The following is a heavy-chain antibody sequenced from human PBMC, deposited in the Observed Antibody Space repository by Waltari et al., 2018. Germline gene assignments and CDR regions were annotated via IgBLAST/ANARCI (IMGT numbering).Heavy chain of an antibody. V-gene: IGHV3-48*01. CDR3: AREQSRAFDY. D-gene: IGHD6-19*01. CDR1: GFTFSSYS. Sequence: EVQLLESGGGLVQPGGSLRLSCAASGFTFSSYSMNWVRQAPGKGLEWVSYISSSSSTIYYADSVKGRFTISRDNAKNSLYLQMNSLRAEDTAVYYCAREQSRAFDYWGQGTLVTVSS. J-gene: IGHJ4*02. CDR2: ISSSSSTI.